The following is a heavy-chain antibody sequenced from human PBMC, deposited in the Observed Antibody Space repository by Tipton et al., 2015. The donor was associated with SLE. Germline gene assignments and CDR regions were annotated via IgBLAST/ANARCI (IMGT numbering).Heavy chain of an antibody. D-gene: IGHD6-13*01. V-gene: IGHV3-30*19. CDR1: GFTFSSYG. CDR3: ARDLGAGYSSSWPFDY. Sequence: RSLRLSCAASGFTFSSYGMHWVRQAPGKGLEWVAVIWYDGSNKYYADSVKGRFTISRDNSKNTLYLQMNSLRAEDTAVYYCARDLGAGYSSSWPFDYWGQGTLVTVSS. CDR2: IWYDGSNK. J-gene: IGHJ4*02.